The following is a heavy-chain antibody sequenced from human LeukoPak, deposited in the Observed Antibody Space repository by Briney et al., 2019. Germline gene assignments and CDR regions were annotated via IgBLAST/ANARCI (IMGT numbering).Heavy chain of an antibody. J-gene: IGHJ4*02. CDR1: GGTFSSYA. V-gene: IGHV1-69*01. Sequence: ASVKVSCKAFGGTFSSYAISWVRQAPGQGLEWMGGIIPIFGTANYAQKFQGRVTITADESTSTAYMELSSLRSEDTAVYYCAREARESYSSGWYADYWGQGTLVTVSS. CDR3: AREARESYSSGWYADY. D-gene: IGHD6-19*01. CDR2: IIPIFGTA.